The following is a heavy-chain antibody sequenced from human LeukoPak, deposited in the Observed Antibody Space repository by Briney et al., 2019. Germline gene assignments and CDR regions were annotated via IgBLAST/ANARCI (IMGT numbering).Heavy chain of an antibody. CDR2: IDPEDGEA. CDR1: GNTFTDHY. J-gene: IGHJ4*02. D-gene: IGHD3-16*01. CDR3: ATHTRLMTY. Sequence: ASVKVSCKISGNTFTDHYIHWVQQAPGKGLEWMGLIDPEDGEAKYAEKFQGRLTISADTSRDIGYMELSSLTSEDTAVNYCATHTRLMTYWGQGTLVTVSS. V-gene: IGHV1-69-2*01.